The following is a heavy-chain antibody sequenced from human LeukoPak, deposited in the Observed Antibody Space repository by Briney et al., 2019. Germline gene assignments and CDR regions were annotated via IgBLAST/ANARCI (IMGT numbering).Heavy chain of an antibody. CDR1: GFTFSSYA. V-gene: IGHV3-23*01. Sequence: GGSLRLSCAASGFTFSSYAMSWVRQAPGKGLEWVSAISGSGGSTYYADSVKGRFTISRDNSEDTLYLQMNSLRAEDTAVYYCAKTHRYCSGGTCYLFDYWGQGTLVTVSS. CDR3: AKTHRYCSGGTCYLFDY. CDR2: ISGSGGST. D-gene: IGHD2-15*01. J-gene: IGHJ4*02.